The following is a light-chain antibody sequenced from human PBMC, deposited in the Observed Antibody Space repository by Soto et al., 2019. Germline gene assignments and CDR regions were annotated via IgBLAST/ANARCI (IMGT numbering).Light chain of an antibody. Sequence: IQMTQSPSSLSASVGDRVTITCQASQDIRNYLGWYQQKPGKAPKLLIYAASSLQSGVPSRFSGSGSGTDFTLTISSLQPEDFATYYCLQDYNYPRTFGQGTKVDI. V-gene: IGKV1-6*01. CDR2: AAS. CDR3: LQDYNYPRT. J-gene: IGKJ1*01. CDR1: QDIRNY.